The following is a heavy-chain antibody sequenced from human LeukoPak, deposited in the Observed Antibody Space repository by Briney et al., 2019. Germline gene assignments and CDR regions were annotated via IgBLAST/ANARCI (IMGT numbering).Heavy chain of an antibody. D-gene: IGHD6-19*01. Sequence: EASVKVSCKASGYTFTSYAMHWVRQAPGQRLEWMGWINAGNGNTKYSQEFQGRVTITRDTSASTAYMELSSLRSEDMAVYYCAREDSSGWSYFDYWGQGTLVTVSS. J-gene: IGHJ4*02. CDR1: GYTFTSYA. CDR2: INAGNGNT. CDR3: AREDSSGWSYFDY. V-gene: IGHV1-3*03.